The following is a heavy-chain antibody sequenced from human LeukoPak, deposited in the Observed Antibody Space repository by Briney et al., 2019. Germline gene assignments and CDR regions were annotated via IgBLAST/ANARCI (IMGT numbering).Heavy chain of an antibody. CDR2: IKPNSGGT. Sequence: ASVKVSCKASGYTFTGYYMHWVRQAPGQGLEWMGWIKPNSGGTNYAQKFQGRVTMTRDTSISTAYMELSGLRSDDTAVYYCARSVGDFWSGYSLDYWGQGTLVTVSS. D-gene: IGHD3-3*01. V-gene: IGHV1-2*02. CDR3: ARSVGDFWSGYSLDY. CDR1: GYTFTGYY. J-gene: IGHJ4*02.